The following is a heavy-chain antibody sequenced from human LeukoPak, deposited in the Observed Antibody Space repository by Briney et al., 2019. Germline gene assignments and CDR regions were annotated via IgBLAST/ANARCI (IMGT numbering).Heavy chain of an antibody. CDR1: GFTFSDYY. D-gene: IGHD3-3*01. J-gene: IGHJ4*02. V-gene: IGHV3-11*04. CDR2: ISSSGNTM. Sequence: PGGSLRLSCAASGFTFSDYYMSWIRQAPGKGLEWVSYISSSGNTMYYADSVKGRFTISRDNAKNSLYLQVNSLRAEDTAVYYCARSHYNFWSGYYSWGQGTLVTVSS. CDR3: ARSHYNFWSGYYS.